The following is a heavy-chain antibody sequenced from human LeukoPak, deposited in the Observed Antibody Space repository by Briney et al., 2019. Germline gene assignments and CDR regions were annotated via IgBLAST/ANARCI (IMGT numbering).Heavy chain of an antibody. CDR3: ARGGRLGIERRDGMDV. V-gene: IGHV3-66*01. Sequence: GGSLRLSCAASGFTVSSNYMSWVRQAPGKGLEWVSVIYSGGSTYYADSVKGRFTISRDNSKNTLYLQMNSLRAEDTAVYYCARGGRLGIERRDGMDVWGQGTTVTVSS. J-gene: IGHJ6*02. CDR1: GFTVSSNY. D-gene: IGHD7-27*01. CDR2: IYSGGST.